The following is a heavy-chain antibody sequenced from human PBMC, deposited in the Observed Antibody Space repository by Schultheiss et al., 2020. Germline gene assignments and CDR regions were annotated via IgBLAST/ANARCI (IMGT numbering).Heavy chain of an antibody. CDR1: GYNFNSYG. V-gene: IGHV1-18*01. CDR3: ARGEGYHWNDEFGY. CDR2: ISAYNGNT. D-gene: IGHD1-1*01. J-gene: IGHJ4*02. Sequence: AADKVFCKASGYNFNSYGISWVRQAPVQRLDWMGWISAYNGNTNYAQKLQGRVTMTTDTSTSTAYMGLRSLRSYDTAVYYGARGEGYHWNDEFGYWGQGTRVTVSS.